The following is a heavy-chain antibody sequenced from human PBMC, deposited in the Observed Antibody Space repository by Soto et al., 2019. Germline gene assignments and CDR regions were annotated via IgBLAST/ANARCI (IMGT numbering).Heavy chain of an antibody. D-gene: IGHD6-13*01. CDR1: GGSISSGDYY. V-gene: IGHV4-30-4*01. J-gene: IGHJ5*02. CDR2: IYYSGST. Sequence: QVQLQESGPGLVKPSQTLSLTCTVSGGSISSGDYYWSWIRQPPGKGLEWIGYIYYSGSTYYNPSLKSRVXIXVHXSKHPFSLKLSSVTAADTAVYYCARERPDGSRLDPWGQGTLVTVSS. CDR3: ARERPDGSRLDP.